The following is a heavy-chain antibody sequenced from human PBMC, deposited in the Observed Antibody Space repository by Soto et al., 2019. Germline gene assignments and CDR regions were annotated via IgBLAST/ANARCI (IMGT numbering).Heavy chain of an antibody. CDR3: ARGPGGPDGPGDY. Sequence: QVQLVQSGAEVKKPGASVKVSCKASGYTFTSYAMHWVRQATGQRLEWMGWINAGNGNTKYSQNFQGRVTITRDTSASTAYMELSSLRSEDTAVYYCARGPGGPDGPGDYWGQGALVTVSS. J-gene: IGHJ4*02. D-gene: IGHD2-15*01. CDR2: INAGNGNT. CDR1: GYTFTSYA. V-gene: IGHV1-3*01.